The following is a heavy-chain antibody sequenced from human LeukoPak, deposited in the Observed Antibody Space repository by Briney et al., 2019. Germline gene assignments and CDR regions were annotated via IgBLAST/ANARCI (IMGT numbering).Heavy chain of an antibody. CDR3: AKESGWYISAFDI. J-gene: IGHJ3*02. V-gene: IGHV3-23*01. Sequence: GGSLRLSCAASGFTFSSYAMSWVRQAPGKGLEWVSAISGSGGSTYYADSVEGRFTISRDNSKNTLYLQMNSLRAGDTAVYYCAKESGWYISAFDIWGQGTMVTVSS. CDR2: ISGSGGST. D-gene: IGHD6-19*01. CDR1: GFTFSSYA.